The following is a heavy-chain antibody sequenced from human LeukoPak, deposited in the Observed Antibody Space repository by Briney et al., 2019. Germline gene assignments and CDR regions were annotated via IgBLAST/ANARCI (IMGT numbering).Heavy chain of an antibody. D-gene: IGHD3-22*01. CDR3: AKCHYYDSSGYFNVEQNFDY. CDR1: GFTFSSYA. CDR2: ISGSGGST. V-gene: IGHV3-23*01. J-gene: IGHJ4*02. Sequence: GGSLRLSCAASGFTFSSYAMSWVRQAPGKGLEWVSAISGSGGSTYYADSVKGRLTISRDNSKNTLYLQMNSLRAEDTAVYYCAKCHYYDSSGYFNVEQNFDYWGQGTLVTVSS.